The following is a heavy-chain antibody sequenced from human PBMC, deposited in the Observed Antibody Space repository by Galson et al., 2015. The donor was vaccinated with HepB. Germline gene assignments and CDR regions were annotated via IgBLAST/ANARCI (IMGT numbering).Heavy chain of an antibody. J-gene: IGHJ3*02. V-gene: IGHV4-59*01. D-gene: IGHD3-22*01. CDR1: GGSISSYY. CDR3: ARAYYYDSSGYYGAFDI. CDR2: IYYSGST. Sequence: LVKPTQTLSLTCTVSGGSISSYYWSWIRQPPGKGLEWIGYIYYSGSTNYNPSLKSRVTISVDTSKNQFSLKLSSVTAADTAVYYCARAYYYDSSGYYGAFDIWGQGTMVTVSS.